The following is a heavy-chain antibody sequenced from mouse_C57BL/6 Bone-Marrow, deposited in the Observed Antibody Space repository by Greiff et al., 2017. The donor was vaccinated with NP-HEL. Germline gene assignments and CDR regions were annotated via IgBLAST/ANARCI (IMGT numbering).Heavy chain of an antibody. CDR2: IWWDDDK. Sequence: QVTLKVCGPGILQPSQTLSLTCSFSGFSLSTFGMGVGWIRQPSGQGLEWLAHIWWDDDKYYNPAMKSRLTISKDTSKNQVFLKIANVDTADTATYYCARIEDYGSSYYFDYWGQGTTLTVSS. CDR1: GFSLSTFGMG. CDR3: ARIEDYGSSYYFDY. V-gene: IGHV8-8*01. D-gene: IGHD1-1*01. J-gene: IGHJ2*01.